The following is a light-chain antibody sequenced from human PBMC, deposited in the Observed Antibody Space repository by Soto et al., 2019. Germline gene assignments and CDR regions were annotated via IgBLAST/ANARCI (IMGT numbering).Light chain of an antibody. CDR3: QAWDIIVV. V-gene: IGLV3-1*01. Sequence: SYELTQPPSVSVSPGQTASITCSGDKLGDKYACWYQQKPGQSPVLVIYQDSKRPSGIPERFSGSNSGNTATLTIGGTQAMDEADYYCQAWDIIVVFGGGTKLTVL. CDR2: QDS. CDR1: KLGDKY. J-gene: IGLJ2*01.